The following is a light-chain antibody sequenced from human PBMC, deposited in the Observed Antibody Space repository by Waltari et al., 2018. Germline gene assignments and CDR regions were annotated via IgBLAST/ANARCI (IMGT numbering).Light chain of an antibody. CDR3: QQRSNWPLT. CDR2: DAS. CDR1: QSVSSY. V-gene: IGKV3-11*01. Sequence: EIVLTQSPATLSLSPGERATLSCRASQSVSSYLGWSQQKPGQAPRLLIYDASNRATGIPARFSGSGSGTDFTLTISSLEPEDFAVYYCQQRSNWPLTFGGGTKVEIK. J-gene: IGKJ4*01.